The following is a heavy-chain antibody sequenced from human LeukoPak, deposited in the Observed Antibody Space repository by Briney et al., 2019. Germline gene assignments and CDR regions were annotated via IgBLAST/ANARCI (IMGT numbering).Heavy chain of an antibody. V-gene: IGHV4-39*01. CDR1: GGSISSNSYY. Sequence: PSETLSLTCTVSGGSISSNSYYWGWIRQPPGKGLEWIGTIYYSGTTYYNPSLKSRVSISVDTSKNQFSLKLTSVTAADTGVYYCARHSGSFYGQYDYWGQGTLVTVSS. CDR3: ARHSGSFYGQYDY. J-gene: IGHJ4*02. D-gene: IGHD1-26*01. CDR2: IYYSGTT.